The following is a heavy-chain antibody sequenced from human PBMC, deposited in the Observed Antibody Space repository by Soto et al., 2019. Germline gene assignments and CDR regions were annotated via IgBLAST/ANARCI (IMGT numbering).Heavy chain of an antibody. D-gene: IGHD2-2*01. CDR3: ATSGGRYRAFDI. V-gene: IGHV3-53*04. J-gene: IGHJ3*02. CDR1: GFIVNSNY. CDR2: IYSGGST. Sequence: EVNVVESGGGVVQPGGSLRLSCAASGFIVNSNYMSWVRQAPGKGLEWVSVIYSGGSTYYTPSVQGRFTISRHNSNKTVSLRMSSLRPEDTAVYFCATSGGRYRAFDIWGQGTMVTVSS.